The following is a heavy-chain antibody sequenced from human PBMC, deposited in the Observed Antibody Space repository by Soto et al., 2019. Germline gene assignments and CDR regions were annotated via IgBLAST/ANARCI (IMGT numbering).Heavy chain of an antibody. J-gene: IGHJ5*02. D-gene: IGHD3-10*01. V-gene: IGHV2-5*01. CDR2: IYWNDEK. CDR3: AHRVNMARGPYNYFGP. CDR1: GFSLPTGVG. Sequence: GSGPTLVNPTQTLTLTCSFSGFSLPTGVGVGWIRQPPGKALEWLAIIYWNDEKLYNPSLKTRLTITKDTSKNQVVLTVTDMDPVDTATYYCAHRVNMARGPYNYFGPWGQGTLVTVSS.